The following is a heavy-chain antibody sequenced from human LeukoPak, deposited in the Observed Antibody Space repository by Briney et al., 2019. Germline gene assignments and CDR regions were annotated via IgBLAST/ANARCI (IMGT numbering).Heavy chain of an antibody. J-gene: IGHJ5*02. D-gene: IGHD1-1*01. CDR2: INSDGSST. Sequence: PGGSLRLFCAASGFTLNSYWMHWVRQAPGKGLVWVSRINSDGSSTSYADSVKGRFTISRDNAKNTLYLQMNSLRAEDTAVYYCAREGQQLRGVRWFDPWGQGTLVTVSS. V-gene: IGHV3-74*01. CDR3: AREGQQLRGVRWFDP. CDR1: GFTLNSYW.